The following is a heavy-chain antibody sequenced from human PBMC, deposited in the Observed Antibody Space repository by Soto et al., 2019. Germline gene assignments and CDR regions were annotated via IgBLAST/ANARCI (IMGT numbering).Heavy chain of an antibody. Sequence: GGSLRLSCAASGFTFSSYWMSWVRQAPGKGLEWVANIKQDGSEKYYVDSVKGRFTISRDNAKNSLYLQMNSLRAEDTAVYYCGREGGGYQLLKWVRGYYYYYYMDVWGKGTTVTVSS. CDR1: GFTFSSYW. V-gene: IGHV3-7*01. CDR3: GREGGGYQLLKWVRGYYYYYYMDV. CDR2: IKQDGSEK. J-gene: IGHJ6*03. D-gene: IGHD2-2*01.